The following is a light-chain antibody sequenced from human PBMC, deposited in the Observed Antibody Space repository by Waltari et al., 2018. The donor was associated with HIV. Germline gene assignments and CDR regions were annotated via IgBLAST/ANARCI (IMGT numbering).Light chain of an antibody. J-gene: IGLJ2*01. V-gene: IGLV1-51*01. CDR3: GTWDNSLSAGF. Sequence: QSVLTQPPSVSAPPGQKVTISCSGSSSSFGNNYVSWYPQVPGTAPKLLIYDNNRRPSGIPDRFSGSTSGTSATLAITGLQTGDEADYYCGTWDNSLSAGFFGGGTKLTVL. CDR1: SSSFGNNY. CDR2: DNN.